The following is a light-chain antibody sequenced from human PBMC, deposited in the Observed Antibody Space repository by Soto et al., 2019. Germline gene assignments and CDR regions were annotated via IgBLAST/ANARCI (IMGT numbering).Light chain of an antibody. CDR1: QSISSY. V-gene: IGKV1-39*01. J-gene: IGKJ5*01. CDR2: AAS. CDR3: QQSYSTLSIT. Sequence: DIQMTQSPSSLSASVGDRVTITCRASQSISSYLNWYQQKPGKAPKLLIYAASSLQSGVPSRFSGSGSDTDFTLTISSLQPEDFATYYCQQSYSTLSITFGQGTRLEIK.